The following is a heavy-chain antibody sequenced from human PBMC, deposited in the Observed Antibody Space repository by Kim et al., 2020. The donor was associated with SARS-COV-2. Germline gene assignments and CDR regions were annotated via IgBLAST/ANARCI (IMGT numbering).Heavy chain of an antibody. J-gene: IGHJ4*02. Sequence: YGYSVQCRFTISRDNSKNTLYLQMNSLSAEDTAIYYCAKVGLDGHYAQYYFDTWGQGTLVTVSS. V-gene: IGHV3-23*03. D-gene: IGHD3-22*01. CDR3: AKVGLDGHYAQYYFDT.